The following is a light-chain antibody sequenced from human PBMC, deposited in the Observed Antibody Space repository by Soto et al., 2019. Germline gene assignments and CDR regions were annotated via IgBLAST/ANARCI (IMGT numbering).Light chain of an antibody. CDR3: GSYWV. J-gene: IGLJ3*02. V-gene: IGLV2-14*01. Sequence: QSALTQPASVSGSPGQSITISCTGTSSDVGGYNYVYWYQQHPGKAPKLMIYEVSNRPSGVSNRFSGSKSGNTASLTISGLQAEDEADYYCGSYWVFGGGTKLTVL. CDR2: EVS. CDR1: SSDVGGYNY.